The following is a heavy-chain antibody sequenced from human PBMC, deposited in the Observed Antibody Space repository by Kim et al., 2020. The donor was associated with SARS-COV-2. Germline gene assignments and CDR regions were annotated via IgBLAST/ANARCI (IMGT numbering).Heavy chain of an antibody. Sequence: SETLSLTCTVSGGSISSSSYYWGWIRQPPGKGLEWIGSIYYSGSTYYNPSLKSRVTISVDTSKNQFSLKLSSVTAADTAVYYCARTYSSGWGGDALDIWGQGTMVTGSS. D-gene: IGHD6-19*01. CDR2: IYYSGST. J-gene: IGHJ3*02. CDR3: ARTYSSGWGGDALDI. CDR1: GGSISSSSYY. V-gene: IGHV4-39*01.